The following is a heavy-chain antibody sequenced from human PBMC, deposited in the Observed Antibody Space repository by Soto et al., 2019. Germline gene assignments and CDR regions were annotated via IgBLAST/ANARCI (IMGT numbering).Heavy chain of an antibody. J-gene: IGHJ4*02. CDR2: INPKSGGT. V-gene: IGHV1-2*04. CDR1: GYTFTGYY. D-gene: IGHD2-15*01. CDR3: ARSWEYCSDGSCYGAYYFDS. Sequence: QVQLVQSGAEVKKPGASVKVSCKASGYTFTGYYMHWVRQAPGQGLVWMGWINPKSGGTNYAQKLKGWVTMTRDTSNSTAYMELSRLRSHDTAVYYCARSWEYCSDGSCYGAYYFDSWVQGTLVTVSS.